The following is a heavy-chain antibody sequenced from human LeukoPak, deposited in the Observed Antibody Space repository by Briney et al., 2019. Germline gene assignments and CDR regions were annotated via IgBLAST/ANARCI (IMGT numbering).Heavy chain of an antibody. CDR3: AKEARLFDSFSNDY. D-gene: IGHD3-9*01. V-gene: IGHV3-23*01. CDR1: GFTFSSYA. Sequence: WGSLRLSCAASGFTFSSYAMSWVRQPPGKGLEWVSAISGSGGSTYYADSVKGRFTISRDNSKNTLYLQMNSLRAEDTAVYYCAKEARLFDSFSNDYWGQGTLVTVSP. J-gene: IGHJ4*02. CDR2: ISGSGGST.